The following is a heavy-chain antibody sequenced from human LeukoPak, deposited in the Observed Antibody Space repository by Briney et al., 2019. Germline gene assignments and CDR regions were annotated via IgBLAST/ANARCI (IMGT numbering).Heavy chain of an antibody. CDR3: ARDQKVGATPYFGMDV. CDR2: IIPMLGTV. CDR1: GGTFSSYA. Sequence: SVKVSCKASGGTFSSYAINWVRQAPGQGLEWMGRIIPMLGTVNYAQKFQGRVTIIADRFTSTAYMELSSLRSEDTAMYYCARDQKVGATPYFGMDVWGQGTTVTVSS. J-gene: IGHJ6*02. D-gene: IGHD1-26*01. V-gene: IGHV1-69*04.